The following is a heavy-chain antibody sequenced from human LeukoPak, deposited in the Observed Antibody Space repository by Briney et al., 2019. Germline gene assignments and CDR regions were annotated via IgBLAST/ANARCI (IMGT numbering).Heavy chain of an antibody. Sequence: GGSLRLSCAASGFTFSSYWMSWVRQAPGKGLEWVANIKQDGSEKYYVDSVKGRFTISRDNAKNSLHLQMNSLRAEDTAVYYCAYSSGYSYFDYWGQGTLVTVSS. CDR2: IKQDGSEK. J-gene: IGHJ4*02. CDR1: GFTFSSYW. CDR3: AYSSGYSYFDY. D-gene: IGHD3-22*01. V-gene: IGHV3-7*01.